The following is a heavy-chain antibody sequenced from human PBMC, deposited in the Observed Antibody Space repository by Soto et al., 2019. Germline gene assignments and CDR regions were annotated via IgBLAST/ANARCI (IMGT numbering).Heavy chain of an antibody. V-gene: IGHV3-11*01. Sequence: GGSLRLSCAASGSTFSDYYMSWIRQAPGKGLEWVSYISSSGSTIYYADSVKGRFTISRDNAKNSLYLQMNSLRAEDTAVYYCARERRQYYYDISGYYWVPNDYWGQGTLVTVSS. CDR1: GSTFSDYY. J-gene: IGHJ4*02. D-gene: IGHD3-22*01. CDR2: ISSSGSTI. CDR3: ARERRQYYYDISGYYWVPNDY.